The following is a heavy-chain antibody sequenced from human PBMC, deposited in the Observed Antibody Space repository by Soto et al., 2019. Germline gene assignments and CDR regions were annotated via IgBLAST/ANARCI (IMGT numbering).Heavy chain of an antibody. CDR1: CGSINSDDSF. CDR2: LYYGGST. Sequence: ETLSLTCSVSCGSINSDDSFWGWVRQSPGKGLEWIGSLYYGGSTFYNPSLKSRVTISLDTSKNQLSLRLTSVTAADTAIYYCARQLPVGATSWFDPWGQGTLVTVSS. D-gene: IGHD1-26*01. CDR3: ARQLPVGATSWFDP. V-gene: IGHV4-39*01. J-gene: IGHJ5*02.